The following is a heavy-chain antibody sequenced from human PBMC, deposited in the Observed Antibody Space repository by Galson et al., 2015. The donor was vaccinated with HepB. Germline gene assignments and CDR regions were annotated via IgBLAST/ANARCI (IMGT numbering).Heavy chain of an antibody. Sequence: SVKVSCKASGYTFTSYGISWVRQAPGPGLEWMGWISGYNGRAMYAQEFQDRVTLTIDTSTTTASMEVNRLTSDDTAMYYCARDLAAETTDAFDIWGQGTMVTVSS. D-gene: IGHD6-13*01. V-gene: IGHV1-18*01. J-gene: IGHJ3*02. CDR2: ISGYNGRA. CDR3: ARDLAAETTDAFDI. CDR1: GYTFTSYG.